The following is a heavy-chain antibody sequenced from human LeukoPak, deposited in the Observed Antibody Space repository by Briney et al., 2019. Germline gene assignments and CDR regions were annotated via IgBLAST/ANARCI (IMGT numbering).Heavy chain of an antibody. Sequence: SETLPLTCAVYGGSFSGYYWSWIRQPPGKGLEWIGEINHSGSTNYNPSLKSRVTISVDTSKNQFSLKLSSVTAADTAVYYCARWDSGSYYFDYWGQGTLVTVSS. CDR3: ARWDSGSYYFDY. CDR1: GGSFSGYY. J-gene: IGHJ4*02. V-gene: IGHV4-34*01. D-gene: IGHD1-26*01. CDR2: INHSGST.